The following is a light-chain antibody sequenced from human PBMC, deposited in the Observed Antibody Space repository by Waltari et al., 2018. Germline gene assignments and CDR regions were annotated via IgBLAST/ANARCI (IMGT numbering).Light chain of an antibody. CDR3: ASDSSGGTVYV. CDR1: YTDIVAFDS. CDR2: DVT. V-gene: IGLV2-14*03. J-gene: IGLJ1*01. Sequence: QSALTQPASVSASPGESITISCTGTYTDIVAFDSVSWYQQHPGRGPKLVIYDVTTRPSGVSSRFSGSKSGNTATLTSSGLQAEDEADYFCASDSSGGTVYVFGTGTKVTVL.